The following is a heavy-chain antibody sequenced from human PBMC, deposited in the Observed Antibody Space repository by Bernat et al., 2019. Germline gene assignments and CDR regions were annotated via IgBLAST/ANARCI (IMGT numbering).Heavy chain of an antibody. V-gene: IGHV3-48*01. J-gene: IGHJ4*02. CDR3: GRGDPDY. CDR1: GFTFSTYS. D-gene: IGHD2-21*02. Sequence: EVQLVESGGGLVQPGGSLRLSCTASGFTFSTYSMNWVRQAPGKGLEWVSYIRGRGTPIYYADSVKGRFTISRDNAKNSLYLQMNGLRAEDTAVYYCGRGDPDYWGQGTLVTVSS. CDR2: IRGRGTPI.